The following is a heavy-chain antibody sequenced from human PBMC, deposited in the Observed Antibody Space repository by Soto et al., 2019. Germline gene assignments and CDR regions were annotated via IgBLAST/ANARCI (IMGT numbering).Heavy chain of an antibody. CDR1: GGSIGSSSYY. CDR2: IYYSGKT. V-gene: IGHV4-39*01. J-gene: IGHJ5*02. D-gene: IGHD2-2*01. Sequence: QLQLQESGPGLVKSSETLSVTCTVSGGSIGSSSYYWGWIRQPPGKGLEWIGSIYYSGKTYYNPSLKRRVTISVDTSMNKCSLNLSSVTAADTAVYYCKAGIVPSAMGSSWFDPWGQGTLATVSS. CDR3: KAGIVPSAMGSSWFDP.